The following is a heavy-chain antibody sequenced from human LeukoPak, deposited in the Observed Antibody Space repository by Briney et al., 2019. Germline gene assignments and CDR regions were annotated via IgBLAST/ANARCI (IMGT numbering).Heavy chain of an antibody. D-gene: IGHD1-26*01. CDR1: GFTFSSYS. J-gene: IGHJ6*03. CDR3: ARVVGYYYYMDV. Sequence: GGSLRLSCAASGFTFSSYSINWVRQAPGKGLEWVSSISSTSSYIYYADSVKGRFTISRDNTKNSLYLQMNSLRAEDTAVYYCARVVGYYYYMDVRGKGTTVTVSS. V-gene: IGHV3-21*01. CDR2: ISSTSSYI.